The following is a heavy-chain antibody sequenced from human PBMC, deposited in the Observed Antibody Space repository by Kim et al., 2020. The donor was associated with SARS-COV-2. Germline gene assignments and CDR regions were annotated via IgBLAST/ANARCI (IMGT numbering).Heavy chain of an antibody. J-gene: IGHJ1*01. CDR1: GYVFPSYY. CDR2: INPRGGAT. V-gene: IGHV1-46*01. CDR3: ARDGLGT. Sequence: ASVKVSCKASGYVFPSYYVHWVRQAPGQGLEWMGLINPRGGATNYAPHFQGRVTLTRDMSTSTVYMEMSGLTSADTAVYYCARDGLGTWGQGTLVIVSS. D-gene: IGHD4-17*01.